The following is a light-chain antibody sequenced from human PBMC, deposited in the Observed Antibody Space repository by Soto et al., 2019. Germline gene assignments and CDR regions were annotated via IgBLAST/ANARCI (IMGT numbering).Light chain of an antibody. J-gene: IGKJ1*01. CDR2: KAS. CDR1: QGISNG. V-gene: IGKV1-5*03. Sequence: DIQVTQSPSSLSASVGDRVTITFRASQGISNGLSWYQQKPGQAPKLLIYKASTLKSGVPSRFSGSGSGTEFTLTISSLQPDDFATYYCQHYNSYSEAFGQGTKVDIK. CDR3: QHYNSYSEA.